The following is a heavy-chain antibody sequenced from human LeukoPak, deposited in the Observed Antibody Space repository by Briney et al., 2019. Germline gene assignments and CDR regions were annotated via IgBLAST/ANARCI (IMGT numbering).Heavy chain of an antibody. V-gene: IGHV3-33*01. CDR2: IWYDGSNK. D-gene: IGHD1-14*01. Sequence: GGSLRLSCAASGFTFSSYGMHWVRQAPGKGLEWVAVIWYDGSNKYYADSVKGRFTISRDTSQNTVFLQMNSLRAEDTAVYYCVRDTGYNKYGMDVWGKGTTVTVSS. CDR3: VRDTGYNKYGMDV. CDR1: GFTFSSYG. J-gene: IGHJ6*04.